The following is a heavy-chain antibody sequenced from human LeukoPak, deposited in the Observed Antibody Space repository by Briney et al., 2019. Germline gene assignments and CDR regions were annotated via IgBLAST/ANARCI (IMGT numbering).Heavy chain of an antibody. J-gene: IGHJ4*02. V-gene: IGHV3-23*01. Sequence: GGSLRLSCAASGFTFSSYAMSWVRQAPGKGLEWVSAISGSGGSTYYADSGKGRFTISRDNSKNTLYLQMNSLRAEDTAVYYCAKSMRIAAAGTGVDYWGQGTLVTVSS. CDR3: AKSMRIAAAGTGVDY. CDR2: ISGSGGST. D-gene: IGHD6-13*01. CDR1: GFTFSSYA.